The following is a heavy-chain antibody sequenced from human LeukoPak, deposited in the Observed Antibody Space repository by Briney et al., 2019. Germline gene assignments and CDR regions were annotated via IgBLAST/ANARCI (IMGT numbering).Heavy chain of an antibody. J-gene: IGHJ4*02. D-gene: IGHD5-18*01. CDR2: IYYSGST. CDR3: ARQEYSYGHDY. CDR1: GYSISSGYYY. Sequence: SETLSLTCAVSGYSISSGYYYWDWIRQPPGKGLEWIGSIYYSGSTYYNPSLKSRVTISVDTSKNQFSLKLSSVTAADTAVYYCARQEYSYGHDYWGQGALVTVSS. V-gene: IGHV4-39*01.